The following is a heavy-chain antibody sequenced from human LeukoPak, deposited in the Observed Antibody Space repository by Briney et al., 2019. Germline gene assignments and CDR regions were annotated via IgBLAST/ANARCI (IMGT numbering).Heavy chain of an antibody. V-gene: IGHV4-59*11. D-gene: IGHD3-3*01. CDR3: ARATRDYDFWSGYYREYYYYYMDV. CDR1: GGSISSHY. J-gene: IGHJ6*03. CDR2: IYYSGST. Sequence: ASETLSLTCTVSGGSISSHYWSWIRQPPGKGLEWIGYIYYSGSTNYNPSLKSRVTISVDTSKNQFSLKLSSMTAADTAVYYCARATRDYDFWSGYYREYYYYYMDVWGKGTTVTVSS.